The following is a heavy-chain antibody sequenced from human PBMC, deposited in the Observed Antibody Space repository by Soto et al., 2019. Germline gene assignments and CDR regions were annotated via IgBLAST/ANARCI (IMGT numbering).Heavy chain of an antibody. CDR2: IIPMSGRP. Sequence: QVQLVRSGAEVKRPGSSVKVSCKASGGSFNSFSIDWVRQAPGQGLEWMGGIIPMSGRPNYAQRFQGRVTFSADKSTNAVYMEVNRLTYEDTAVYYCTRRGRESANWFDPWGQGTLVTVSS. J-gene: IGHJ5*02. CDR1: GGSFNSFS. V-gene: IGHV1-69*06. CDR3: TRRGRESANWFDP.